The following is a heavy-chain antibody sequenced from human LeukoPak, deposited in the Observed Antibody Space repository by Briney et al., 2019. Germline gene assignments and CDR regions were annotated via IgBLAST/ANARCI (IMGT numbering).Heavy chain of an antibody. CDR1: GGSISGYY. V-gene: IGHV4-4*07. D-gene: IGHD6-6*01. J-gene: IGHJ3*02. CDR2: IFNSENT. CDR3: ARGPVTARSNASDI. Sequence: SETLSLTCSVSGGSISGYYWSWIRQPAGKELEWIGRIFNSENTNYNPSLKSRITMSVDTSKSQFSLKLSSVTAADTAVYYCARGPVTARSNASDIWGQGTMVTVSS.